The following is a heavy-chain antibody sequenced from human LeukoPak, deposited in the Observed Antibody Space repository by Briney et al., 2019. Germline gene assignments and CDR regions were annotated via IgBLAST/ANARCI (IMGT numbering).Heavy chain of an antibody. CDR2: ISGGNT. J-gene: IGHJ2*01. Sequence: GGSLRLSCAASGFTFSSYAMSWVRQAPGKGLEWVATISGGNTYYADSVKGQFTISRDNSKKPLYLQMNSLRAEDTAVYYCAKGVSAYWYFDLWGRGTLVTVSS. V-gene: IGHV3-23*01. D-gene: IGHD2-8*01. CDR3: AKGVSAYWYFDL. CDR1: GFTFSSYA.